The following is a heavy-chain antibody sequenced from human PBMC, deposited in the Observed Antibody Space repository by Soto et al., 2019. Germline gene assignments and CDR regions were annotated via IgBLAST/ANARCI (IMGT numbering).Heavy chain of an antibody. Sequence: GGSLRLSCAASGFTFSNYAMSWVRQAPGKGLEWVSAIGGSGDWTGYADSVKGRFTISRDNSKNTLYLQMNSLRAEDTALYYCARESSSWDELDYWGQGTLVTVSS. J-gene: IGHJ4*02. CDR1: GFTFSNYA. CDR2: IGGSGDWT. D-gene: IGHD6-13*01. V-gene: IGHV3-23*01. CDR3: ARESSSWDELDY.